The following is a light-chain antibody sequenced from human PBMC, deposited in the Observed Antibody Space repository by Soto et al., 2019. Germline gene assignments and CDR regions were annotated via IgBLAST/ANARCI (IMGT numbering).Light chain of an antibody. CDR2: GAS. CDR1: QSVSSSY. V-gene: IGKV3-20*01. Sequence: EIVLTQSPGNLSLSPGERATLSCRASQSVSSSYLAWYQQKPGQAPRLLIYGASSRDTGIPDRFSGSGSGTDFTLTISRLEPEDCAVYYCQQYVSSITFGQGTRLESK. CDR3: QQYVSSIT. J-gene: IGKJ5*01.